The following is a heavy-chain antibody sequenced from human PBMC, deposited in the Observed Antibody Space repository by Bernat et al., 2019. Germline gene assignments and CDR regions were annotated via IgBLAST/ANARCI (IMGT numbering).Heavy chain of an antibody. CDR2: ISYDGSNK. V-gene: IGHV3-30*18. CDR3: AKDQERYCSSTSCYGEDY. J-gene: IGHJ4*02. Sequence: VQLLESGGGVVQPGRSLRLSCAASGFTFSSYGMHWVRQAPGKGLEWVAVISYDGSNKYYADSVKGRFTISRDNSKNTLYLQMNSLRAEDTAVYYCAKDQERYCSSTSCYGEDYWGQGTLVTVSS. CDR1: GFTFSSYG. D-gene: IGHD2-2*01.